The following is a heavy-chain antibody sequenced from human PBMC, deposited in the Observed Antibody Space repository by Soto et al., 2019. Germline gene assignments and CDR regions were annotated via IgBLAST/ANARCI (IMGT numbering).Heavy chain of an antibody. CDR2: VSYDGSYK. V-gene: IGHV3-30*04. D-gene: IGHD5-12*01. CDR1: RFNFRAFS. CDR3: AREPWGYSGSAKHFDY. Sequence: GGSLRLSCAASRFNFRAFSLPSGRPVPGQGLEWVAVVSYDGSYKSYADSVKGRFTISRDNSKNTLYLQLNSLRADDTAVFYCAREPWGYSGSAKHFDYWGHGTLVTVSS. J-gene: IGHJ4*01.